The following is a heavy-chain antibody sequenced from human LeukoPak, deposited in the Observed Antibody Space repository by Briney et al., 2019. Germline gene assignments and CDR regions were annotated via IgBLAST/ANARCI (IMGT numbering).Heavy chain of an antibody. CDR3: ARDGPNYYDSSGYYARGTFDI. Sequence: SETLSLTCTVPGGSISNYYWSWIRQPAGKGLEWVGHIYTSVSTNYNPSLKSRVTMSVDTSKNQFSLKLSSVTAADMAVYYCARDGPNYYDSSGYYARGTFDIWGQGTMVTVSS. D-gene: IGHD3-22*01. J-gene: IGHJ3*02. CDR1: GGSISNYY. V-gene: IGHV4-4*07. CDR2: IYTSVST.